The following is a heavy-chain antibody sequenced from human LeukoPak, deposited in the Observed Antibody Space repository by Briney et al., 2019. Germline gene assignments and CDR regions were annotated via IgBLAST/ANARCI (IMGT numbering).Heavy chain of an antibody. J-gene: IGHJ4*02. D-gene: IGHD3-22*01. Sequence: GASVKVSCKASGYTFTSYGISWVRQAPGQGLEWMGWISAYNGNTNYAQKLQGRVTMTTDTSTSTAYMELRSLRSDDTAVYYCARHSGYHSTMYLDYWGQGTLVTVSS. CDR1: GYTFTSYG. V-gene: IGHV1-18*01. CDR2: ISAYNGNT. CDR3: ARHSGYHSTMYLDY.